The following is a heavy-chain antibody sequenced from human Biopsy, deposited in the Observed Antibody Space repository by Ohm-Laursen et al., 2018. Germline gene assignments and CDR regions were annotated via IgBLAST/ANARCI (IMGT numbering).Heavy chain of an antibody. V-gene: IGHV3-7*01. CDR3: VREMSYESSIRDSFDL. D-gene: IGHD2-21*01. CDR2: IKQDGSEK. CDR1: GITTRSYW. J-gene: IGHJ3*01. Sequence: GSLRLSCAASGITTRSYWMSWIRQAPGKGLEWVANIKQDGSEKNYVASVKGRFTISRDNAKDSLFLQMNSLRVEDTAVYYCVREMSYESSIRDSFDLWGQGTMVTVSS.